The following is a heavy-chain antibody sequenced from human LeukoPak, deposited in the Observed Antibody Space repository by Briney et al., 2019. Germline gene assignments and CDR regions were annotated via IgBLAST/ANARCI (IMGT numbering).Heavy chain of an antibody. CDR2: INHSGST. CDR1: GGSFSGYY. Sequence: SETLSLTCAVYGGSFSGYYWSWIRQPPGKGLEWIGEINHSGSTNYNPSLKSRVTISVDTSKNQFSLKLSSVTAADTAVYYCARRRVRGVIIGFDYWGQGTLVTVSS. V-gene: IGHV4-34*01. CDR3: ARRRVRGVIIGFDY. D-gene: IGHD3-10*01. J-gene: IGHJ4*02.